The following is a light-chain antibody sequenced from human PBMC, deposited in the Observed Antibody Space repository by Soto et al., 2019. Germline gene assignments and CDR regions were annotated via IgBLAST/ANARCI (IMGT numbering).Light chain of an antibody. CDR3: SSYTSSTTSWV. CDR2: EVT. Sequence: SALTQPASVSGSPGQSITISCTGTSSDVGIYNYVSWYQQHPGKAPKLMIYEVTNRPSGVSNRFSGSKSGNTASLTISGLQAEDEADYYCSSYTSSTTSWVFGGGTKVTVL. J-gene: IGLJ3*02. CDR1: SSDVGIYNY. V-gene: IGLV2-14*01.